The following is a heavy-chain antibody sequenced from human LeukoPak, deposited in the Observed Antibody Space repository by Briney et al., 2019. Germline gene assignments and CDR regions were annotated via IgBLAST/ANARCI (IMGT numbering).Heavy chain of an antibody. CDR2: IRYDGSNK. CDR3: ARDHQYYDFWSGYSTDDY. Sequence: PGGSLRLSCAASGFTFSSYGMHWVRQAPGKGLEWVAFIRYDGSNKYYADSVKGRFTISRDNSKNTLYLQMNSLRAEDTAVYYCARDHQYYDFWSGYSTDDYWGQGTLVTVSS. CDR1: GFTFSSYG. D-gene: IGHD3-3*01. J-gene: IGHJ4*02. V-gene: IGHV3-30*02.